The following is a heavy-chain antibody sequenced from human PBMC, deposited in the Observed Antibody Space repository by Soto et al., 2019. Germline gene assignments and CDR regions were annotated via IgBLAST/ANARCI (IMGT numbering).Heavy chain of an antibody. V-gene: IGHV3-33*01. D-gene: IGHD2-21*01. CDR3: ARNVVSSGSSRWFDT. CDR2: IWYDGTTT. CDR1: GFTLSNYG. Sequence: QVQLVESGGGVVQPGRSLTLSCVASGFTLSNYGMHWVRQAPGKVLEWVAVIWYDGTTTYSADSVKGRFSTYSDNSKNALFMQLSSLRAEDTAVYYCARNVVSSGSSRWFDTWGQGTLVTVSS. J-gene: IGHJ5*02.